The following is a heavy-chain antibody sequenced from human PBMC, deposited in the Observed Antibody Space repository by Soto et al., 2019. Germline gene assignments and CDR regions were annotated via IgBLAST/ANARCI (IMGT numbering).Heavy chain of an antibody. V-gene: IGHV3-7*01. CDR1: GFTFSTYW. J-gene: IGHJ4*02. CDR3: ATAISSPFSNFDY. Sequence: GGSLRLSCVASGFTFSTYWMTWVRQAPGMGLEWVAGIKEDGSEEVYVDSVKGRFSISRDNAKTSLYLQLNSLRAEDTAVYYCATAISSPFSNFDYWGQGSLVTVSS. D-gene: IGHD2-2*01. CDR2: IKEDGSEE.